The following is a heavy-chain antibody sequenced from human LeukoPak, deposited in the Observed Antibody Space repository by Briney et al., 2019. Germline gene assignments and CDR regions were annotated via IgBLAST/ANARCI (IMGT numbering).Heavy chain of an antibody. D-gene: IGHD6-13*01. Sequence: PGGSLRLSCAASGFTFSSYAMHWVRQAPGKGLEWVAVISYDGSNKYYADSVKGRFTISRDNSKNTLYLQMNSLRAEDTAVYYCASPGPGIAAAGTFYYYWGQGTLSPSPQ. J-gene: IGHJ4*02. V-gene: IGHV3-30*14. CDR1: GFTFSSYA. CDR3: ASPGPGIAAAGTFYYY. CDR2: ISYDGSNK.